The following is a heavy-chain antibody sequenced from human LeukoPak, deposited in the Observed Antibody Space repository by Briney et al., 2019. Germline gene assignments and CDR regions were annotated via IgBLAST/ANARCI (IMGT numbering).Heavy chain of an antibody. CDR3: ARDRYSYGPLGY. Sequence: GGSLRLSCAASGFTGSSNYMSWVRQAPGKGLEWVSTIYNVGDTYYADSVKGRFTVSRDNSKNTIYLQMNSLRVEDTAVYYCARDRYSYGPLGYWGQGTLVTVSS. CDR1: GFTGSSNY. V-gene: IGHV3-53*01. CDR2: IYNVGDT. D-gene: IGHD5-18*01. J-gene: IGHJ4*02.